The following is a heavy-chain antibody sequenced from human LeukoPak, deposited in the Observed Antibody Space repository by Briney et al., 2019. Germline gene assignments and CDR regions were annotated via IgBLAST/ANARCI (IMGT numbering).Heavy chain of an antibody. CDR3: AGGGRYCTNGVCYTHDAFDI. CDR1: GYTFTGYY. J-gene: IGHJ3*02. CDR2: INPNSGGT. D-gene: IGHD2-8*01. Sequence: ASVKVSCKASGYTFTGYYMHWVRQAPGQGLEWMGWINPNSGGTNYAQKFQGRVTMTRDTSISPAYMELSRLRSDDTAVYYCAGGGRYCTNGVCYTHDAFDIWGQGTMVTVSS. V-gene: IGHV1-2*02.